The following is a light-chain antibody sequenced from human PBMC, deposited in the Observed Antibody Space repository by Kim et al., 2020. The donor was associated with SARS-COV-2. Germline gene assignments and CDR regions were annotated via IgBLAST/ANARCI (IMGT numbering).Light chain of an antibody. CDR2: YDD. Sequence: SYELTQPPSVSVAPGKTARITCGGNNLGRQSVHWYQQKPGQAPVLVIHYDDNRPSGIPERFSGSNSGNTATLTISRVEAGAEADYYCQVWDSSRDHVVFG. V-gene: IGLV3-21*04. CDR1: NLGRQS. J-gene: IGLJ2*01. CDR3: QVWDSSRDHVV.